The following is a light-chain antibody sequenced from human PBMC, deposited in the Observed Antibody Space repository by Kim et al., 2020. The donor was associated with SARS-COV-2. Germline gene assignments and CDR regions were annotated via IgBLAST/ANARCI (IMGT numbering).Light chain of an antibody. CDR1: QSVSSNY. J-gene: IGKJ2*01. CDR2: AAS. CDR3: QQYGTSTGYT. V-gene: IGKV3-20*01. Sequence: PGQRATLSFRASQSVSSNYLAWYQQKPGQAPRLLIYAASSRATGIPDRFSGSGSQTDFTLTINGLEPEDFALYYCQQYGTSTGYTFGQGTKLEI.